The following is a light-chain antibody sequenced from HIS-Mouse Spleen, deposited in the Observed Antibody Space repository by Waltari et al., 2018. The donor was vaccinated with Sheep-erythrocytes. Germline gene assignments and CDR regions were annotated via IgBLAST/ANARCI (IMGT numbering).Light chain of an antibody. CDR3: QQRSNWLT. V-gene: IGKV3-11*01. CDR1: QGFSSY. J-gene: IGKJ4*01. CDR2: DAS. Sequence: EIVLTQSPSTLSLSPGARATLSCRASQGFSSYLAWYQQKPGQAPRLLIYDASNRATGIPARFSGSGSGTDFTLTISSLEPEDFSVYYCQQRSNWLTFGGGTKVEIK.